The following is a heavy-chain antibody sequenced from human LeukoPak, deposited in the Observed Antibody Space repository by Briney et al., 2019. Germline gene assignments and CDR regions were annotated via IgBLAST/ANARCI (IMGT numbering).Heavy chain of an antibody. V-gene: IGHV3-21*01. CDR3: ARELGAFDI. CDR1: GFTFSSYT. D-gene: IGHD7-27*01. CDR2: ISSSSSYI. J-gene: IGHJ3*02. Sequence: PGGSLRLSCAASGFTFSSYTMNWVRQAPGKGLEWVSSISSSSSYIYYADSLKGRFTISRDNAKNSLYLQMNSLRAEDTAVYYCARELGAFDIWGQGTTVTVSS.